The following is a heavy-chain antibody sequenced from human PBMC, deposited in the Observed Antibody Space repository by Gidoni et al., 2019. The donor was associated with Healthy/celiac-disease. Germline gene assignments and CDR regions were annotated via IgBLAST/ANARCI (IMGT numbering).Heavy chain of an antibody. Sequence: QVQLVHSGAAVSKPGCSVKVSCKASGGTFCSYALSWVRQAPGQGLEWMGGIIPIFGRANDEQKCQGRVRITTDESTSTAYMELRSLGSKDTAMYDCARGRSGAFDYWGQGTLVTVSS. CDR1: GGTFCSYA. CDR2: IIPIFGRA. J-gene: IGHJ4*02. CDR3: ARGRSGAFDY. V-gene: IGHV1-69*19. D-gene: IGHD3-3*01.